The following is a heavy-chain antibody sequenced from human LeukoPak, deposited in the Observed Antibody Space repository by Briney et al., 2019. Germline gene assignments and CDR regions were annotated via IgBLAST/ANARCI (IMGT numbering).Heavy chain of an antibody. CDR1: GFTFSNSA. CDR3: AKGISSSGWSYFDY. V-gene: IGHV3-23*01. J-gene: IGHJ4*01. D-gene: IGHD6-19*01. CDR2: LSGSGITT. Sequence: GGSLRLSCAASGFTFSNSAMSWVRQAPGKGLEWVSTLSGSGITTYYADSVKGRFTISRDNSKNTLYLQMNSLRAEDTAVYYCAKGISSSGWSYFDYWGHGTLVTVYS.